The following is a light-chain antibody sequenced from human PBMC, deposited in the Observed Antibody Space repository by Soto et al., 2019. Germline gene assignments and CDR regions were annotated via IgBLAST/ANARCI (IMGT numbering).Light chain of an antibody. Sequence: DIQMTQSPSSLSASVGDRVTITCRASESINRHLNWYQQKPGKAPKLLIYAASSLQNGVPSWFSGCAALSHSTLTICPLQPEDFATYYCQQSYRTLSITFGQGTRLEIK. V-gene: IGKV1-39*01. CDR1: ESINRH. J-gene: IGKJ5*01. CDR2: AAS. CDR3: QQSYRTLSIT.